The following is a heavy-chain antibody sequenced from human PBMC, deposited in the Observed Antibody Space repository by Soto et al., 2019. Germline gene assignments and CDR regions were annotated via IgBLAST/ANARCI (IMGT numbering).Heavy chain of an antibody. V-gene: IGHV5-10-1*01. D-gene: IGHD2-21*02. Sequence: PCEQQKDRCTGVGDNFIEFGGSCVLQTPGKGLEWMGRIDPRDSYVTYSQSFEGHVTISADTSINTAYLQWGSLKASDTAMYYCARSYCTPATCNSWFDPWGQGTLVTVSS. CDR1: GDNFIEFG. J-gene: IGHJ5*02. CDR2: IDPRDSYV. CDR3: ARSYCTPATCNSWFDP.